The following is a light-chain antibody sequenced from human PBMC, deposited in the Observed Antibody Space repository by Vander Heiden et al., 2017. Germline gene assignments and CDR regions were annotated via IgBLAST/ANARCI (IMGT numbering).Light chain of an antibody. CDR2: EVS. CDR3: ASYAGRNKFV. V-gene: IGLV2-8*01. J-gene: IGLJ1*01. CDR1: SSDVGGYVY. Sequence: QSALTQPPSASGSPGQSVTISCTGTSSDVGGYVYVSWYQVHPGKVPKLVIYEVSQRPSGVPSRFSGSKSGNTASLTVSGLQPEDEAIYYCASYAGRNKFVFGPGAKVTVL.